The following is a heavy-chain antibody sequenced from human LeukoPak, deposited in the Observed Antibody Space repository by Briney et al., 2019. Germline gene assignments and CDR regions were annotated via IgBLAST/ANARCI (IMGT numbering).Heavy chain of an antibody. Sequence: GASVKVSCKASGGTFSSYAISWVRQAPGQGLEWMGGIIPIFGTANYAQKFQGRVTITADESTSTAYMELSSLRSEDTAVYYCATTPSHAYYYGSGSYYYWGQGTLVTVSS. CDR1: GGTFSSYA. CDR3: ATTPSHAYYYGSGSYYY. D-gene: IGHD3-10*01. CDR2: IIPIFGTA. J-gene: IGHJ4*02. V-gene: IGHV1-69*13.